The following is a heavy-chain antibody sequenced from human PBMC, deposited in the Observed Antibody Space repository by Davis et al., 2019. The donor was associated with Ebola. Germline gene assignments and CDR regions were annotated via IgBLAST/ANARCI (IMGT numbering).Heavy chain of an antibody. CDR2: ISGSGGST. J-gene: IGHJ4*02. CDR1: GLTVSTNY. CDR3: AKKTFDY. V-gene: IGHV3-23*01. Sequence: GESLKISCDVSGLTVSTNYMSWVRQAPGKGLEWVSAISGSGGSTYYADSVKGRFTISRDNSKNTLYLQMNSLRAEDTAVYYCAKKTFDYWGQGTLVTVSS.